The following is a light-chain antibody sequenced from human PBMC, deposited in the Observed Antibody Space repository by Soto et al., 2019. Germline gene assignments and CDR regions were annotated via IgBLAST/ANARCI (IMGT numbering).Light chain of an antibody. Sequence: NFMLTQPHSVSESPGQTVTISCTRSSGSIASNYVQWFQQRPGSAPTTVIYEDNQRPPGVPDRFSGSIDSSSNSASLTISGLKTEDEADYYCQSYDSSNHGVFGGGTKVTVL. J-gene: IGLJ3*02. CDR1: SGSIASNY. CDR2: EDN. V-gene: IGLV6-57*04. CDR3: QSYDSSNHGV.